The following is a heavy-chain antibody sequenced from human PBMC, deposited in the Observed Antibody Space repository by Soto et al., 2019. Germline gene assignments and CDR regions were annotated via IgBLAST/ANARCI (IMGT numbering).Heavy chain of an antibody. V-gene: IGHV3-33*01. CDR3: ARDGDTSSHYIRFDY. CDR1: GFTFSNYG. Sequence: QVQLVESGGGVVQPERSLRLACAASGFTFSNYGIHWVRQAPGKGLEWVAVIWSDGSKQYYADSVRGRFTISRDDSKNTVFLQMNSLRAEDTAVYYCARDGDTSSHYIRFDYWGQGTLVTVSP. D-gene: IGHD3-22*01. CDR2: IWSDGSKQ. J-gene: IGHJ4*02.